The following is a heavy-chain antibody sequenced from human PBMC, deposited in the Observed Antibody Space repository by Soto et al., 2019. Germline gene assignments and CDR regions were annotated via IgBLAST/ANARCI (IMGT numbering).Heavy chain of an antibody. J-gene: IGHJ4*02. D-gene: IGHD1-7*01. CDR3: AHRLTLNHYWNYGRFAY. Sequence: QITLKESGPALMKPTQTLTLTCTFSGFSLSTSGVGVGWIRQPPGKALEWLALIYWDDDKRYSPSLKTRLTINKDTTKTHRVLTRATMDHLDTATYYRAHRLTLNHYWNYGRFAYWGQGTLVTVSS. CDR1: GFSLSTSGVG. V-gene: IGHV2-5*02. CDR2: IYWDDDK.